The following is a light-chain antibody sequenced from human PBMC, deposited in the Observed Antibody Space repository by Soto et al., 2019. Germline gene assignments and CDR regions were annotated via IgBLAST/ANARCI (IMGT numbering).Light chain of an antibody. Sequence: QSALTQPRSVSGSPGQSVTISCTGTSSDVGGYNYVSWYQQHPGKAPKLMIYDVIKRPSGVPDRFSGSKSGNTASLTISGLQAEDEADYYCCSYASTDNIFKVFGTGTKLTVL. V-gene: IGLV2-11*01. J-gene: IGLJ1*01. CDR1: SSDVGGYNY. CDR3: CSYASTDNIFKV. CDR2: DVI.